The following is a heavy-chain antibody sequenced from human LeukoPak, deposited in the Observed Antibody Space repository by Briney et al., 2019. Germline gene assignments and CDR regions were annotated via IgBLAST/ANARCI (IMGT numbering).Heavy chain of an antibody. CDR1: GGSFSGYY. D-gene: IGHD6-19*01. Sequence: SETLSLTCAVYGGSFSGYYWSWIRQPPGKGLEWIGEINHSGSTNYNPSLKSRVTISVDTSKNQFSPKLSSVTAADTAVYYCAGSSGWYAFFRFDPWGQGTLVTVSS. CDR3: AGSSGWYAFFRFDP. CDR2: INHSGST. J-gene: IGHJ5*02. V-gene: IGHV4-34*01.